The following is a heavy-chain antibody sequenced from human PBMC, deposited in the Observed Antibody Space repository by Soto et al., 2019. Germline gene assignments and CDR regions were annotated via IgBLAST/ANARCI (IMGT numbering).Heavy chain of an antibody. J-gene: IGHJ5*02. CDR2: MNPNSGNT. CDR3: ARGGNWLGDLLAVFDP. V-gene: IGHV1-8*01. D-gene: IGHD3-10*01. CDR1: GYTFTTYE. Sequence: QVQLVQSGAEVKKPGASVKVSCKASGYTFTTYEINWVRQATGQGLEWMGWMNPNSGNTGNAQKFHGRVPRSRDTSISTAYLEPSSLRSEDTAVYYCARGGNWLGDLLAVFDPWGQGTRVTVSS.